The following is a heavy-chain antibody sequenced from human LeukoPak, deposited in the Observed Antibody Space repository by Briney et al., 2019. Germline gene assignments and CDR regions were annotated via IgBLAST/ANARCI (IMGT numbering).Heavy chain of an antibody. V-gene: IGHV1-69*05. J-gene: IGHJ5*02. CDR3: ARDFGHCSSTSCSTYNWFDP. Sequence: SVKVSCKASGGTFSSYAISWVRQAPGQGLEWMGGIIPIFGTANYAQKFQGRVTITTDESTSTAYMELSSLRSEDTAVYYCARDFGHCSSTSCSTYNWFDPWGQGTLVTVSS. CDR1: GGTFSSYA. CDR2: IIPIFGTA. D-gene: IGHD2-2*02.